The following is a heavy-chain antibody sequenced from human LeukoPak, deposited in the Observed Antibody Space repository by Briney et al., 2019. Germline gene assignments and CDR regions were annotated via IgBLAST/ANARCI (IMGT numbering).Heavy chain of an antibody. CDR2: ISYDGSNK. CDR1: GFTFSSYA. Sequence: GRSLRLSCAASGFTFSSYAMHWVRQAPGKGLEWVAVISYDGSNKYYADSVKGRFTISRDNSKNTLYLQMNSLRAEDTAGYYCARGPAFDIWGQGTMVTVSS. J-gene: IGHJ3*02. V-gene: IGHV3-30*01. CDR3: ARGPAFDI.